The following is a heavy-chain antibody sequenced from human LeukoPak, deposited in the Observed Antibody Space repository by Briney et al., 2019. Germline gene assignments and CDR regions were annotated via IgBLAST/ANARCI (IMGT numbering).Heavy chain of an antibody. CDR3: ARDTQWLVYNDAFDT. CDR2: ISAYNGNT. CDR1: GYTFTSYG. V-gene: IGHV1-18*01. Sequence: ASVKVSCKASGYTFTSYGISWVRQAPGQGLEWMGWISAYNGNTNYAQKLQGRVTMTTDTSTSTAYMELRSLRSDDTAVYYCARDTQWLVYNDAFDTWGQGTMVTVSS. D-gene: IGHD6-19*01. J-gene: IGHJ3*02.